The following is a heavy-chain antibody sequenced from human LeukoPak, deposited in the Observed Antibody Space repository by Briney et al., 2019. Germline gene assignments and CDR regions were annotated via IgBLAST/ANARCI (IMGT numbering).Heavy chain of an antibody. CDR1: GFTFSSYA. D-gene: IGHD5-24*01. V-gene: IGHV3-23*01. CDR3: ARSGERWLLNGAKMGYFDY. CDR2: ISGSGGST. Sequence: PGGSLRLSCAASGFTFSSYAMSWVRQAPGKGLEWVSAISGSGGSTYYADSVKGRFTISRDNSKNTLYLQMNSLRAEDTAVYYCARSGERWLLNGAKMGYFDYWGQGTLVTVSS. J-gene: IGHJ4*02.